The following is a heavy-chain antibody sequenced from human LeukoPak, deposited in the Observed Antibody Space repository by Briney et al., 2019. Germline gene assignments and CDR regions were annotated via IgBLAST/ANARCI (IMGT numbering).Heavy chain of an antibody. CDR1: GGSFSNFA. D-gene: IGHD1-1*01. J-gene: IGHJ4*02. CDR2: IFGTV. CDR3: VAQLVDAPPTFDY. V-gene: IGHV1-69*05. Sequence: GASVKVSCKASGGSFSNFAISWVRQAPGQGFEWLGGIFGTVTYAPNFQGRVSFTTDEFTSTAYMELSGLTSEDTAVYYFVAQLVDAPPTFDYWGQGTLVTVSS.